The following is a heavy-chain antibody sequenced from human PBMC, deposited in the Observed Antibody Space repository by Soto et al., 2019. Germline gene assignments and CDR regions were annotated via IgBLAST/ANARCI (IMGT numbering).Heavy chain of an antibody. CDR1: GFTFGDYA. D-gene: IGHD3-3*01. CDR3: TRERYDFWSGYLSWEDMDV. J-gene: IGHJ6*03. V-gene: IGHV3-49*03. CDR2: IRSKAYGGTT. Sequence: GGSLRLSCTASGFTFGDYAMSWFRQAPGKGLEWVGFIRSKAYGGTTEYAASVKGRFTISRDDSKSIAYLQMNSLKTEDTAVYYCTRERYDFWSGYLSWEDMDVWGKGTTVTVSS.